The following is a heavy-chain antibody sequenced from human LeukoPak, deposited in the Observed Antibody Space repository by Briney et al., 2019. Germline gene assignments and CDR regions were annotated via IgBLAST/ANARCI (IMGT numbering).Heavy chain of an antibody. D-gene: IGHD5-12*01. V-gene: IGHV1-69*06. CDR1: GDTYRSYA. J-gene: IGHJ6*03. CDR2: IIPIFGTT. CDR3: AKDLGRSFSGYEMSPYHYYYMDV. Sequence: SVKVSCKASGDTYRSYAIIWVRQAPGRGLEWMGGIIPIFGTTNYAQMFQGRVTITADKSTDTAYMELSSLTSEDTAVYYCAKDLGRSFSGYEMSPYHYYYMDVWGKGTTVTVSS.